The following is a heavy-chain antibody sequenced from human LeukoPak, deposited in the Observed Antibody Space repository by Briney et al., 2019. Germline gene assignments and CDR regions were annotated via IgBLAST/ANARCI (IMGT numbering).Heavy chain of an antibody. Sequence: GGSLRLSCAASGFTFSSYAMSWVRQAPGKGLEWVSAISGSGGSTYYADSVKGRFTISRDNSKNTLYLQMNSLRAKDTAVYYCAKNGITIFGVVILEGIDYWGQGTLVTVSS. CDR3: AKNGITIFGVVILEGIDY. CDR2: ISGSGGST. J-gene: IGHJ4*02. D-gene: IGHD3-3*01. V-gene: IGHV3-23*01. CDR1: GFTFSSYA.